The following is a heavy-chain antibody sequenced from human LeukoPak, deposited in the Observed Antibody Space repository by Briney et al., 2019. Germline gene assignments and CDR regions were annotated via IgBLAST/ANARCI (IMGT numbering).Heavy chain of an antibody. CDR3: ASNYGSSGYYYRT. V-gene: IGHV1-69*05. D-gene: IGHD3-22*01. Sequence: SVKVSCKASGGTFSSYAISWVRQAPGQGLEWMGRIIPIFGTANYAQKFQGRVTITTDESTSTAYMELSSLRSEDTAVYYCASNYGSSGYYYRTWGQGTLVTVSS. CDR1: GGTFSSYA. J-gene: IGHJ5*02. CDR2: IIPIFGTA.